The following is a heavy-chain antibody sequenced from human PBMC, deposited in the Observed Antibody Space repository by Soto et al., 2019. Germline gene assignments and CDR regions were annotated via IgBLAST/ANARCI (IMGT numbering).Heavy chain of an antibody. J-gene: IGHJ4*02. D-gene: IGHD2-21*01. CDR2: IDWDDDK. Sequence: SGPTLVNPTQTLTLTCTFSGFSLSTSGMCVSWIRQPPGKALEWLALIDWDDDKYYSTSLKTRLTISKDTSKNQVVLTMTNMDPVDTATYYCARIPPLSIFEPDFYYFDYWGQGTLVTVYS. CDR1: GFSLSTSGMC. CDR3: ARIPPLSIFEPDFYYFDY. V-gene: IGHV2-70*01.